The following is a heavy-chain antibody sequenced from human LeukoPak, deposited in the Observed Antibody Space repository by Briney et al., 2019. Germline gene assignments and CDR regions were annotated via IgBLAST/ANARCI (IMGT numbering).Heavy chain of an antibody. J-gene: IGHJ4*02. CDR1: GGTFSSFA. V-gene: IGHV1-69*13. CDR3: ACKGSGVNY. D-gene: IGHD2-15*01. Sequence: ASVKVSCKASGGTFSSFALSWVRQAPGQGLEWMGGIIPIFYTANYAQKFQGRVTITADESTSTAYMELSSLKSEDTAVYYCACKGSGVNYWGQGTLVTVSS. CDR2: IIPIFYTA.